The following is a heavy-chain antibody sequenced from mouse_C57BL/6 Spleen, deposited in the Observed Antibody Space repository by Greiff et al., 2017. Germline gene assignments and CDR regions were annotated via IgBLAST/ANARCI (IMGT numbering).Heavy chain of an antibody. D-gene: IGHD1-1*01. J-gene: IGHJ2*01. CDR3: ARRGGYYYYFDY. CDR1: GYAFSSYW. V-gene: IGHV1-80*01. Sequence: VQLQESGAELVKPGASVKISCKASGYAFSSYWMNWVKQRPGKGLEWIGQIYPGDGDTNYNGKFKGTATLTADKSSSTDYMQLSSLTSEDSAVYFCARRGGYYYYFDYWGQGTTLTVSS. CDR2: IYPGDGDT.